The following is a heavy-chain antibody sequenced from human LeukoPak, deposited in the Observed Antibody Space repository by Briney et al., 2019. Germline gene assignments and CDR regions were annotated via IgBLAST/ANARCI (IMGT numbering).Heavy chain of an antibody. V-gene: IGHV3-74*01. D-gene: IGHD3-3*01. CDR3: ASLYYDFWSGYNSFDY. CDR2: INSDGSST. J-gene: IGHJ4*02. Sequence: GGSLRLSCAASGFTFSSYWMHWVRQAPGKGLVWVSRINSDGSSTSYADSVKGRFTISRDNAKNTLYLQMNSLRAEDTAVYYCASLYYDFWSGYNSFDYWGQGTLVTVSS. CDR1: GFTFSSYW.